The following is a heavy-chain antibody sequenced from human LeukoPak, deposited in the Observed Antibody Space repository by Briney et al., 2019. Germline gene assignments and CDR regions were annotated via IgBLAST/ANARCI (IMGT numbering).Heavy chain of an antibody. CDR1: GFTFGYYE. Sequence: PGGSLRLSCATSGFTFGYYEMNWVRQAPGEGREGVSYISSSGRTIYYAESGKGRFTSSRDNAENSLYLQMNSLRAEDTAVYYRARVGYDILTGYQIFDYWGQGTLVTVSS. CDR2: ISSSGRTI. CDR3: ARVGYDILTGYQIFDY. D-gene: IGHD3-9*01. V-gene: IGHV3-48*03. J-gene: IGHJ4*02.